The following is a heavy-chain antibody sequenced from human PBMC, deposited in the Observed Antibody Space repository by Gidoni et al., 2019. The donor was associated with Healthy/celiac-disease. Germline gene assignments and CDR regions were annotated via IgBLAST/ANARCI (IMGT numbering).Heavy chain of an antibody. CDR1: GFPFSCYA. CDR3: AKDPPRGYSYGWYSGFDY. J-gene: IGHJ4*02. Sequence: EVQLLVSGGGLVQPGGSLRLSCAAYGFPFSCYAMRWVRQAPGQGLGWVSAIGGSGGSTYYADSVKGRFTISRDNSKNTLYLQMNSLRAEDTAVYYCAKDPPRGYSYGWYSGFDYWGQGTLVTVSS. V-gene: IGHV3-23*01. D-gene: IGHD5-18*01. CDR2: IGGSGGST.